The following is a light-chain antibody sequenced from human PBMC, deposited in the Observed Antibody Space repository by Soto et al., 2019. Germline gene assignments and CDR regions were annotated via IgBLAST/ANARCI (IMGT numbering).Light chain of an antibody. CDR3: QSYYSSLSGLEV. V-gene: IGLV1-40*01. Sequence: QSVLTQPPSVSGAPGQRVTISCTGNSASIGAGYDVHWYQQLPGTDPRLLIYGNNNRPSGVPDRFSGSKSGTSASLAITGLQAEDEADYYCQSYYSSLSGLEVFGGGTQLTVL. CDR1: SASIGAGYD. CDR2: GNN. J-gene: IGLJ3*02.